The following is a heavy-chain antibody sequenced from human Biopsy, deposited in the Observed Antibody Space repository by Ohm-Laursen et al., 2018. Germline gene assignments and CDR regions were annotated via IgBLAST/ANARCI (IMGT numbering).Heavy chain of an antibody. CDR2: NIPILGTG. Sequence: VASVKVSCKAPEGTFSNYGVNWVRQAPGQGLEWLGGNIPILGTGNYAHQFQDRVTVVADTSTSTATMELRSLRSDDTAVYYCATKLTGYFHHWGQGTLVTVSS. CDR3: ATKLTGYFHH. J-gene: IGHJ1*01. V-gene: IGHV1-69*06. D-gene: IGHD3-9*01. CDR1: EGTFSNYG.